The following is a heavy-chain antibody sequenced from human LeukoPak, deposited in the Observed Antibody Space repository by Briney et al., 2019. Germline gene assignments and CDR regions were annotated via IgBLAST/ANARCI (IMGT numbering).Heavy chain of an antibody. V-gene: IGHV1-69-2*01. CDR2: VDPEDGET. CDR1: GYTFTDYY. J-gene: IGHJ4*02. CDR3: ARGGRRWLPNLIGDY. Sequence: GASVKVSCKASGYTFTDYYMHWVQQAPGKGLEWMGRVDPEDGETIYAEKFQGRVTITADTSTDTAYMELSSLRSEDTAVYYCARGGRRWLPNLIGDYWGQGTLVTVSS. D-gene: IGHD5-24*01.